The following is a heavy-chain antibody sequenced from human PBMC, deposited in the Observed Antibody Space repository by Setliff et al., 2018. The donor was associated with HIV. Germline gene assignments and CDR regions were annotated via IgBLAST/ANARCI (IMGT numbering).Heavy chain of an antibody. J-gene: IGHJ4*01. Sequence: SETLSLTCSVSGDSISNSAYFWGWIRQPSGKGLEYIGSIYYNGDTYYNPSLKSRVTISVDTSNNQFSLKLRSVTAADTAVYYCASHLPPYSGNFDYWGHGTLVTVSS. V-gene: IGHV4-39*01. CDR3: ASHLPPYSGNFDY. CDR1: GDSISNSAYF. CDR2: IYYNGDT. D-gene: IGHD1-26*01.